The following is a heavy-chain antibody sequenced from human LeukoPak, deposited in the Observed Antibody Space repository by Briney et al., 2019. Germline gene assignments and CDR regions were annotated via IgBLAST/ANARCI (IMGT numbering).Heavy chain of an antibody. Sequence: GGSLRLSCAASGFTFSNYAMTWVRQAPGKGLEWVSLISGSGGTTYYADSVKGRFTISRDNSKNTLSLQMNSLRAEDTAVHYCARKGYSHGYFDYWGQGTLVTVSS. V-gene: IGHV3-23*01. CDR2: ISGSGGTT. J-gene: IGHJ4*02. CDR3: ARKGYSHGYFDY. D-gene: IGHD5-18*01. CDR1: GFTFSNYA.